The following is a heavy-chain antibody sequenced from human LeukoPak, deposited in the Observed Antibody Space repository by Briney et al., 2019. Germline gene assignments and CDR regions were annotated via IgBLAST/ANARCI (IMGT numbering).Heavy chain of an antibody. V-gene: IGHV3-30*03. J-gene: IGHJ4*02. CDR1: GFTFSTYA. D-gene: IGHD6-19*01. Sequence: GGSLRLSCAASGFTFSTYAMHWVRQAPGKGLEWVAVISYDGSYKYYADSVKGRFSISRDNSKKTLYLQMSSLRDEYTAVYYCAGVSESGWYYFDYWGQGTLVTVSS. CDR3: AGVSESGWYYFDY. CDR2: ISYDGSYK.